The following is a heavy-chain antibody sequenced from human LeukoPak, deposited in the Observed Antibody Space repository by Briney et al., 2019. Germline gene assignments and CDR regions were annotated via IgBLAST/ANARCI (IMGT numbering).Heavy chain of an antibody. D-gene: IGHD3-22*01. J-gene: IGHJ4*02. Sequence: GGSLRLFCAASGFTFSSYAMNWVRQAPGKGLEWVSVISGSGGSLYYSDSVRGRFTISRDNSKNTLYLQMNSLRAEDTAVYYCAREGYYYDSSGYYFDYWGQGTLVTVSS. V-gene: IGHV3-23*01. CDR1: GFTFSSYA. CDR2: ISGSGGSL. CDR3: AREGYYYDSSGYYFDY.